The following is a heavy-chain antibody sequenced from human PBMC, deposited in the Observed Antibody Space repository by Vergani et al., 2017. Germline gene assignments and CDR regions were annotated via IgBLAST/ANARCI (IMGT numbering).Heavy chain of an antibody. J-gene: IGHJ4*02. V-gene: IGHV5-51*01. Sequence: EVQLVQSGAEVKKPGESLKISCKGSGYSFTSYWICWVRQMPGKGLEWMGIIYPGDSDTRYRPSFQGQVTISADKSISTAYLQWSSLKASDTAMYYCARLGEGYDSSGYYLDYWGQGTLVTVSS. CDR3: ARLGEGYDSSGYYLDY. CDR1: GYSFTSYW. D-gene: IGHD3-22*01. CDR2: IYPGDSDT.